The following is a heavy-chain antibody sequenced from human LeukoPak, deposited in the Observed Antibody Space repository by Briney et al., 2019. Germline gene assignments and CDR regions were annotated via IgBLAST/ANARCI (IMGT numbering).Heavy chain of an antibody. J-gene: IGHJ4*02. V-gene: IGHV4-59*12. CDR2: IYYSGST. Sequence: SETLSLTCTVSGGSISSYYWSWIRQPPGKGLEWIGSIYYSGSTYYNPSLKSRVTISVDTSKNQFSLKLSSVTAADTAVYYCARDRDYYDSSGYYYGGGYFDYWGQGTLVTVSS. CDR3: ARDRDYYDSSGYYYGGGYFDY. CDR1: GGSISSYY. D-gene: IGHD3-22*01.